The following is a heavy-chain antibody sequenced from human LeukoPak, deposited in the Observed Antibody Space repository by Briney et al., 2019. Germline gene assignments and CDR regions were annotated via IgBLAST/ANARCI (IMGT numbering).Heavy chain of an antibody. CDR2: IYSGGST. V-gene: IGHV3-53*05. J-gene: IGHJ3*02. D-gene: IGHD3-10*01. Sequence: TGGSLRLSCAASGFTVSSNYMSWVRQAPGKGLEWVSVIYSGGSTYYADSVKGRFTISRDNSKNTLYLQMNSLRAEDTAVYYCAKLRRGYGSGSYVFFDVFDIWGQGTMVTVSS. CDR3: AKLRRGYGSGSYVFFDVFDI. CDR1: GFTVSSNY.